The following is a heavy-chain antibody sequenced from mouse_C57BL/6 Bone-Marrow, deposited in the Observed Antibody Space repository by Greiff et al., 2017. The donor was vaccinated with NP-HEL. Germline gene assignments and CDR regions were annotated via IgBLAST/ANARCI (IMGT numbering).Heavy chain of an antibody. V-gene: IGHV1-54*01. J-gene: IGHJ3*01. CDR3: AREGGLDYYGSTWLAY. CDR2: INPGSGGT. CDR1: GYAFTNYL. D-gene: IGHD1-1*01. Sequence: QVQLQQSGAELVRPGTSVKVSCKASGYAFTNYLIAWVKQRPGQGLEWIGVINPGSGGTNYNEKFKGKATLTADKSSSTAYMQLSSLTSEDSAVYFCAREGGLDYYGSTWLAYWGQGTLVTVSA.